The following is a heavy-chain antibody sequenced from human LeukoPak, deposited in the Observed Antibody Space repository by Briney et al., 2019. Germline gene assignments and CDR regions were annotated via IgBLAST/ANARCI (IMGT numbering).Heavy chain of an antibody. CDR2: IWYGGSNK. CDR3: ARDNWGRTDY. V-gene: IGHV3-33*08. CDR1: GFPFSSQG. J-gene: IGHJ4*02. Sequence: GGSLRLSCATSGFPFSSQGMHWVRQAPGKGLEWVAVIWYGGSNKYYADSVKGRFTISRDNSKNTLYLQMNSLRAEDTAVYYCARDNWGRTDYWGQGTLVTVSS. D-gene: IGHD7-27*01.